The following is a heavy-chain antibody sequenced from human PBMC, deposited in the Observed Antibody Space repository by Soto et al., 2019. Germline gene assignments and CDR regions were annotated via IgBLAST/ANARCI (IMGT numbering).Heavy chain of an antibody. J-gene: IGHJ6*02. V-gene: IGHV3-33*01. Sequence: PGGSLRLSCAASGFIFSNYGMHWVRQAPGKGLEWVAVIWYDGSNKYYGDSVKGRFTISRDNSKNMLYLQMNSLSAEDTAVYYCARDRHNTLFGVVIDYYSMDVWGQGTTVTVSS. CDR1: GFIFSNYG. D-gene: IGHD3-3*01. CDR3: ARDRHNTLFGVVIDYYSMDV. CDR2: IWYDGSNK.